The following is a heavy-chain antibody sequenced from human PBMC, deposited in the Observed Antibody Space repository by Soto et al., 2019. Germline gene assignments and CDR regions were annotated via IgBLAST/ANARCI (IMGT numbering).Heavy chain of an antibody. Sequence: SETLSLTCAVYGGSFSGYYWSWIRQPPGKGLEWIGEINHSGSTNYNPSLKSRVTISVDTSKNQFSLKLSSVTAADTAVYYCARGSFGRGQQLVRYWFDPWGQGTLVTVSS. CDR1: GGSFSGYY. D-gene: IGHD6-13*01. V-gene: IGHV4-34*01. J-gene: IGHJ5*02. CDR3: ARGSFGRGQQLVRYWFDP. CDR2: INHSGST.